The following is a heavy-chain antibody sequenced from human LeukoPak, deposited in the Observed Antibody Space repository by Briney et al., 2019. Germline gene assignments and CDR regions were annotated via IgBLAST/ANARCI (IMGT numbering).Heavy chain of an antibody. V-gene: IGHV1-24*01. CDR2: FYPEDGET. CDR1: GYTLTELS. CDR3: ATSKMDNMVRGVIMYYFDY. J-gene: IGHJ4*02. Sequence: ASVKVSCKVSGYTLTELSMHWVRQAPGKGLEWMGGFYPEDGETIYAQKFQGRVTMTEDTSTNTAYMELSRLRSEDTAVYYCATSKMDNMVRGVIMYYFDYWGQGTLVTVSS. D-gene: IGHD3-10*01.